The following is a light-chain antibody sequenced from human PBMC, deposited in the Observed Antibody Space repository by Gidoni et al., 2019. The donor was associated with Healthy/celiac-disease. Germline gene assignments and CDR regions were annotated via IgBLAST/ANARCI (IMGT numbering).Light chain of an antibody. J-gene: IGKJ1*01. CDR1: QGISNY. V-gene: IGKV1-27*01. CDR2: ASS. CDR3: QKYNSASKT. Sequence: DIQMTQSPSSLSASVGDRVTITCRASQGISNYLAWYQQKPGKVPKLLLYASSTLQSGVPSRFSGSGSGTDFTLTISSLQPEDVATYYCQKYNSASKTFGQGTKVEIK.